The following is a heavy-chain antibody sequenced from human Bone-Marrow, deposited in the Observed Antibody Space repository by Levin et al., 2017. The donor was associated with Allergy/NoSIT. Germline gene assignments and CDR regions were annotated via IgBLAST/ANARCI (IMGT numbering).Heavy chain of an antibody. D-gene: IGHD2-15*01. V-gene: IGHV3-30*02. Sequence: YVDSVKGRFTISRDNSKNTLYLQMNSLRPEDTAVYFCAKDLEDTAYAFHIWGQGTMVTVSS. J-gene: IGHJ3*02. CDR3: AKDLEDTAYAFHI.